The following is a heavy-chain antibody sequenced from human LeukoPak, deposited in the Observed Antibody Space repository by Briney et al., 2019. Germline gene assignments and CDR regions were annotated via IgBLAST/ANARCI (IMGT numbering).Heavy chain of an antibody. CDR2: ISGSGGSN. CDR3: AKDVSAPETYSYYDFVSGYVQGKG. V-gene: IGHV3-23*02. D-gene: IGHD3-3*01. CDR1: GFTFSSHA. J-gene: IGHJ4*02. Sequence: PGGSLRLSCAASGFTFSSHAMGWVRQAPGKGLEWVSAISGSGGSNSYRGSLKGRFTISRDNSRNTLYGQMKSLRAEDTAVYYCAKDVSAPETYSYYDFVSGYVQGKGWGQRTLVSVSS.